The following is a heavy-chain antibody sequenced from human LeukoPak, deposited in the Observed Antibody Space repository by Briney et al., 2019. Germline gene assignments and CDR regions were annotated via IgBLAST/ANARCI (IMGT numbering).Heavy chain of an antibody. Sequence: PSETVSLTCTVSGGSISSYYWGWIRQPPGKGLEWIGSIYYSGSTYYNPSLKSRVTISVDTSKNQFSLKLSSVTAADTAVYYCARLAAAGTKIDYWGQGTLVTVSS. CDR3: ARLAAAGTKIDY. CDR2: IYYSGST. V-gene: IGHV4-39*07. CDR1: GGSISSYY. J-gene: IGHJ4*02. D-gene: IGHD6-13*01.